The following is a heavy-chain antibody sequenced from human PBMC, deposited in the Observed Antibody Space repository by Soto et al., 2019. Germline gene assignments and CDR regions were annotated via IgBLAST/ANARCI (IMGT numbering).Heavy chain of an antibody. V-gene: IGHV3-21*01. J-gene: IGHJ6*03. CDR3: ARDYGAENGYYYYYYMDV. D-gene: IGHD3-10*01. CDR1: GFTLRSYS. CDR2: ISSSSSYI. Sequence: PGGTLGLSSAASGFTLRSYSMNWVRQAPGKGLEWVSSISSSSSYIYYADSVKGRFTISRDNAKNSLYLQMNSLRAEDTAVYYCARDYGAENGYYYYYYMDVWGKGTTVTVSS.